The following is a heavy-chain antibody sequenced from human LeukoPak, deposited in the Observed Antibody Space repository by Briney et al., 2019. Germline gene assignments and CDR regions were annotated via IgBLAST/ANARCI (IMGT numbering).Heavy chain of an antibody. J-gene: IGHJ4*02. V-gene: IGHV4-59*02. CDR1: GFSVSSYY. Sequence: SETLSLTCSGSGFSVSSYYWGWIRQPPGQGLEWIGYIYNSGGTNYSLTLRSRVTVSVDTAKNQCSLKLSSVTAADTAVYYCARGGEGVAAAGTFDQWGQGTLVTVSS. CDR3: ARGGEGVAAAGTFDQ. D-gene: IGHD6-13*01. CDR2: IYNSGGT.